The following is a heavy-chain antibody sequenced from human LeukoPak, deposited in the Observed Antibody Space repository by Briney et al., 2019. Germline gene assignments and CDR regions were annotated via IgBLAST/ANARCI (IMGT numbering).Heavy chain of an antibody. CDR1: GFTFSSYA. D-gene: IGHD2-15*01. V-gene: IGHV3-30-3*01. Sequence: GGSLRLSCAASGFTFSSYAMHWVRQAPGKGLEWVAVISYDGSNKYYADSVKGRFTISRDNSKNTLYLQMNSLRAEDTAVYYCAKGQSNSCYSSPAYWGQGILVIVPS. J-gene: IGHJ4*02. CDR2: ISYDGSNK. CDR3: AKGQSNSCYSSPAY.